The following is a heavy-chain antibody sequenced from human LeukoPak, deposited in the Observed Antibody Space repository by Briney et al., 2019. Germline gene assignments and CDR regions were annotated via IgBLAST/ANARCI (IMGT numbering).Heavy chain of an antibody. D-gene: IGHD1-20*01. J-gene: IGHJ4*02. CDR1: GFTLSSHW. Sequence: PGGSLRLSCEASGFTLSSHWMSWVRQAPGKGLEWVSNINWNGDSTGYADSVKGRFTISRDNGKNSLYLQMNSLRAEDTAVYYCAKRDNWNYYGYWGQGTLVTVSS. CDR2: INWNGDST. V-gene: IGHV3-20*04. CDR3: AKRDNWNYYGY.